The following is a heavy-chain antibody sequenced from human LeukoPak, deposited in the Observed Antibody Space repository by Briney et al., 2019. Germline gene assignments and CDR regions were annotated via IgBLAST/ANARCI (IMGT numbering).Heavy chain of an antibody. CDR3: ARDGGLLSTFDY. D-gene: IGHD3-10*01. J-gene: IGHJ4*02. V-gene: IGHV1-69*13. Sequence: SVKVSCKASGGTFSNYAISWLRQAPGQGLEWMGGIIPIFGTANYAQKFQGRVTITADESTSTAYMELSSLRSEDTAVYYCARDGGLLSTFDYWGQGTLVTVSS. CDR2: IIPIFGTA. CDR1: GGTFSNYA.